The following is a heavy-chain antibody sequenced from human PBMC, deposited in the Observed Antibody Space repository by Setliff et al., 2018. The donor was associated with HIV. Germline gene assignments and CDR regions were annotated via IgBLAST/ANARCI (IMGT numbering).Heavy chain of an antibody. CDR1: EFTFSNAW. CDR3: ATDENNYGNLFDY. D-gene: IGHD5-18*01. V-gene: IGHV3-15*01. Sequence: PGGSLRLSCAVSEFTFSNAWMSWVRQAPGKGLEWVGRIKSKTDGGTTEYAAPVGGRFTISRDDSKDTLYLQMSGLKTEDTAVYYCATDENNYGNLFDYWGQGTLVTVSS. J-gene: IGHJ4*02. CDR2: IKSKTDGGTT.